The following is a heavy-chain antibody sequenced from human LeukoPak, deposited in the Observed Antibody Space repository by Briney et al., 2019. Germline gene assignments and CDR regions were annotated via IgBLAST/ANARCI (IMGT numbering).Heavy chain of an antibody. J-gene: IGHJ3*02. CDR3: ARDQYSSGYDAFDI. D-gene: IGHD6-19*01. Sequence: SETLSLTCTVSGGSISSGDYYWSWIRQPPGKGLEWIGYIYYSGGTYYNPSLKSRVTISVDMSKNQFSLKLSSVTAADTAVYYCARDQYSSGYDAFDIWGQGTMVTVSS. CDR2: IYYSGGT. V-gene: IGHV4-30-4*08. CDR1: GGSISSGDYY.